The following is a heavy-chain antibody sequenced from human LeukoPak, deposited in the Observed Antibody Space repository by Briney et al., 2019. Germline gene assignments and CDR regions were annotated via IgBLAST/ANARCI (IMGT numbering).Heavy chain of an antibody. D-gene: IGHD6-19*01. CDR1: GFTFSSYG. Sequence: GRSLRLSCAASGFTFSSYGMHWVRQAPGKGLEWVAVIWYDGSNKYYADSVKGRFTISRDNSKNTLYLQMNSLRAEDTAVYYCARDHFQWLGYYFDYWGQGTLVTVSS. J-gene: IGHJ4*02. CDR3: ARDHFQWLGYYFDY. V-gene: IGHV3-33*01. CDR2: IWYDGSNK.